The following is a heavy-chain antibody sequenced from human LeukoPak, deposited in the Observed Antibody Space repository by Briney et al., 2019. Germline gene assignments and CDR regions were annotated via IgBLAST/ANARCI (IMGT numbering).Heavy chain of an antibody. CDR3: ARRYINSWFLDY. D-gene: IGHD6-13*01. Sequence: ASVKVSCKSSGYTFTNYYIHWVRQAPRQGLEWMGIIDPSGGPPNYAQRLQGRVTMTCDTSTSTVYMELSSLTSEDTAVYYCARRYINSWFLDYWGQGTLVTVSS. V-gene: IGHV1-46*01. CDR2: IDPSGGPP. CDR1: GYTFTNYY. J-gene: IGHJ4*02.